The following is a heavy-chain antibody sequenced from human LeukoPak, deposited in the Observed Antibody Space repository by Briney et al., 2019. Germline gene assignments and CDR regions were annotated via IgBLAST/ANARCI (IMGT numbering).Heavy chain of an antibody. Sequence: TGGSLRLSCAVSGFTVSSNYMSWVRQAPGKGLEWVSVIYSGGSTYYADSVKGRFTISRHNSMNTLYLQMNSLRGEDTAVYYCARGGGDYNPFDYWGPGTLVTVSS. V-gene: IGHV3-53*04. J-gene: IGHJ4*02. CDR1: GFTVSSNY. CDR3: ARGGGDYNPFDY. CDR2: IYSGGST. D-gene: IGHD4-17*01.